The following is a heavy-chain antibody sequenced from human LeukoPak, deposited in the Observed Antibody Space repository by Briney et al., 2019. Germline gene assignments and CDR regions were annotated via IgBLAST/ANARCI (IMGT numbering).Heavy chain of an antibody. V-gene: IGHV3-21*01. J-gene: IGHJ4*02. CDR3: ATETTVHFDY. D-gene: IGHD1-14*01. CDR2: IGGTGTDR. Sequence: GGSLRLSCAASGFTFSSYGMNWVRQAPGKGLEWVSSIGGTGTDRYYADSVKGRFTISRDNAKNSLFLQMNSLRAEVTAVYYCATETTVHFDYWGQGTLLTVSS. CDR1: GFTFSSYG.